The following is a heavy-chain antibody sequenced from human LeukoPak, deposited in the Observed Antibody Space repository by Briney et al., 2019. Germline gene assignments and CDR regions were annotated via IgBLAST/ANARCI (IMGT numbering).Heavy chain of an antibody. CDR2: IKQDGSEK. Sequence: GGSLRLSCAASGFTFSNFWMNWVRQAPGKGLEWVASIKQDGSEKFYVDSVKGRFTISRDNAKNSVYLQMSSLRAEDTAVYYCSTDRWQQLALNYWGQGTPVAVSS. D-gene: IGHD6-13*01. V-gene: IGHV3-7*01. CDR1: GFTFSNFW. CDR3: STDRWQQLALNY. J-gene: IGHJ4*02.